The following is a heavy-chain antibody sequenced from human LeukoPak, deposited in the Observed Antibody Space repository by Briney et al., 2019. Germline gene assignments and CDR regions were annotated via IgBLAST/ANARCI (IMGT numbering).Heavy chain of an antibody. J-gene: IGHJ5*02. CDR2: ISGSGGST. V-gene: IGHV3-23*01. Sequence: PGGSLRLSCAASGFTFSSYAMSWVRQAPGKGLEWVSAISGSGGSTYYADSVKGRFTISRDNSKNTLYLQMNSLRAEDTAVYYCARVPSVYYYDSSGYVTDPWGQGTLVTVSS. CDR3: ARVPSVYYYDSSGYVTDP. D-gene: IGHD3-22*01. CDR1: GFTFSSYA.